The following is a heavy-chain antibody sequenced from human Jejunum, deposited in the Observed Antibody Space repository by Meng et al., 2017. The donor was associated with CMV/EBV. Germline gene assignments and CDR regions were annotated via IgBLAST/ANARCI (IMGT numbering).Heavy chain of an antibody. CDR1: GYTFTNYW. J-gene: IGHJ4*02. V-gene: IGHV5-51*01. CDR2: IYPGDSDT. CDR3: ARSTTVTDFDS. D-gene: IGHD4-11*01. Sequence: CKGSGYTFTNYWIGWVRQMPGKGLECMGIIYPGDSDTKYSPSFQGQVTISADKSINTAYPQWSSLQASDTAMYYCARSTTVTDFDSWGQGTLVTVSS.